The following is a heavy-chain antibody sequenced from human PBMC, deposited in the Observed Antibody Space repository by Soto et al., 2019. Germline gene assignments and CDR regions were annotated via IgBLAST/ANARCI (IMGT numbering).Heavy chain of an antibody. Sequence: QLQLQESGPGLVKPSETLALTCTVSVASLSSSIYYWGWIRPPPGKGLEWFGTLLYSGITYYSPSRKSQVTISVYTSKNQFSMNLSCETAADSAVYYCARRADITMIRGVYDYWGERAMVTV. J-gene: IGHJ4*02. CDR3: ARRADITMIRGVYDY. CDR2: LLYSGIT. CDR1: VASLSSSIYY. D-gene: IGHD3-10*01. V-gene: IGHV4-39*01.